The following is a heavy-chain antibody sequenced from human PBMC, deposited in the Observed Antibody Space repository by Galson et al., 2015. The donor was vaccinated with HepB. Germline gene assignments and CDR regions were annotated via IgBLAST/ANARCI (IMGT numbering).Heavy chain of an antibody. CDR3: ARDGSSSGYWGYYYYYMDV. J-gene: IGHJ6*03. Sequence: GYTFTSYAMHWVRQAPGQRLEWMGWINAGNGNTKYSQKFQGRVTITRDTSASTAYMELSSLRSEDTAVYYCARDGSSSGYWGYYYYYMDVWGKGTTVTVSS. V-gene: IGHV1-3*01. CDR2: INAGNGNT. CDR1: GYTFTSYA. D-gene: IGHD3-22*01.